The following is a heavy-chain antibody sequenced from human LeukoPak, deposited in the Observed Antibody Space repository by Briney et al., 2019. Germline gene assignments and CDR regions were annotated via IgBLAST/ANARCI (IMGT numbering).Heavy chain of an antibody. Sequence: SQTLSLTCTVSGGSISSGGYSWSWIRQHPGKGLEWIGYIYYSGSTYYNPSLKSRVTISVDTSKNQFSLKLSSVTAADTAVYYCAALYDFWSGYSFLGAFDIWGQGTMVTVSS. V-gene: IGHV4-31*03. J-gene: IGHJ3*02. CDR2: IYYSGST. CDR3: AALYDFWSGYSFLGAFDI. D-gene: IGHD3-3*01. CDR1: GGSISSGGYS.